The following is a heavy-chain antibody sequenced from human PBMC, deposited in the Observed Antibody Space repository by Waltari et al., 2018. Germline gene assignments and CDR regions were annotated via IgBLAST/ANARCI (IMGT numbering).Heavy chain of an antibody. D-gene: IGHD6-6*01. V-gene: IGHV1-8*03. CDR1: GYTSSSYD. CDR2: MNPNSGNT. Sequence: QVQLVQSGAEVKKPGASVKVSCKASGYTSSSYDINWLRQATGQGLEWMGWMNPNSGNTGYAQKFQGRVTITRNTSISTAYMALSSLTSEDTAVYYCARVRVSSSEIDYWGQGTLVTVSS. CDR3: ARVRVSSSEIDY. J-gene: IGHJ4*02.